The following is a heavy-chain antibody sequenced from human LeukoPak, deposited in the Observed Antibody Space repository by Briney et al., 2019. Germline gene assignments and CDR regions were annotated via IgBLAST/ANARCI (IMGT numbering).Heavy chain of an antibody. J-gene: IGHJ5*02. V-gene: IGHV4-38-2*02. CDR1: GYSISSGYY. Sequence: SETLSLTCTVSGYSISSGYYWGWIRQPPGKGLAWIGTIYHSGNTYYNPSLASRVIILVDTSKNEFSLQLGSVTAADTAVYYCARGPSVVVAANHFDPWGQGTLVTVSS. CDR3: ARGPSVVVAANHFDP. D-gene: IGHD2-15*01. CDR2: IYHSGNT.